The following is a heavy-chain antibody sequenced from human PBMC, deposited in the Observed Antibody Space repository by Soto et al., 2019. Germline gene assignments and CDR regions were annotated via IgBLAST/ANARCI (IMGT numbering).Heavy chain of an antibody. CDR3: ARGFTRYRAFDI. V-gene: IGHV1-69*13. D-gene: IGHD2-2*01. CDR2: IIPIFGTA. Sequence: SVQVSCKASGGTFSSYAISWVRQAPGQGLEWMGGIIPIFGTANYAQKFQGRVTITADESTSTAYMELSSLRSEDTAVYYCARGFTRYRAFDIWGQGTMVTVSS. J-gene: IGHJ3*02. CDR1: GGTFSSYA.